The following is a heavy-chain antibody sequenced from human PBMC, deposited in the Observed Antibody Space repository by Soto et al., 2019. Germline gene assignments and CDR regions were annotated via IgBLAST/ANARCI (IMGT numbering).Heavy chain of an antibody. CDR1: GCSISSGLY. V-gene: IGHV4-38-2*01. CDR2: IYRGGIT. CDR3: AIGNPDWFDP. Sequence: SETLSLTCAVSGCSISSGLYWGWIRQPPGKGLEWIGTIYRGGITYYNPSLKNRVTISIDTSKNHFSLRLSSVTATDTAVYFCAIGNPDWFDPWGQGTLVTVSS. D-gene: IGHD1-1*01. J-gene: IGHJ5*02.